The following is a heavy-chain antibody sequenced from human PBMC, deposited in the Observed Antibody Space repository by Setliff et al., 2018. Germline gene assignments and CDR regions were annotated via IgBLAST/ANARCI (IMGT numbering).Heavy chain of an antibody. V-gene: IGHV1-18*01. CDR3: ARPYYYDSSVSAFDI. Sequence: ASVKVSCKASGGTFSSYAISWVRQAPGQGLEWMGWISAYNGNTNYAQKLQGRVTMTTDTSTSTAYMELRSLRSDDTAVYYCARPYYYDSSVSAFDIWGQGTMVTVSS. D-gene: IGHD3-22*01. J-gene: IGHJ3*02. CDR2: ISAYNGNT. CDR1: GGTFSSYA.